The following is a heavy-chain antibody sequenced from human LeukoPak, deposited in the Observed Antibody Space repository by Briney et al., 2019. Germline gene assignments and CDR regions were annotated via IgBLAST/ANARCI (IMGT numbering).Heavy chain of an antibody. J-gene: IGHJ4*02. V-gene: IGHV3-23*01. CDR3: AKGYDSMCLVDY. D-gene: IGHD3-22*01. Sequence: PGGSLRLSCAASGFTVSRYAMSWVRQAPGKGLEWVSTIRDSGGTTYYADSVKGRFTISRDNFKNTLYLQMNSLRAEDTAVYYCAKGYDSMCLVDYWGQGTLVTVSS. CDR1: GFTVSRYA. CDR2: IRDSGGTT.